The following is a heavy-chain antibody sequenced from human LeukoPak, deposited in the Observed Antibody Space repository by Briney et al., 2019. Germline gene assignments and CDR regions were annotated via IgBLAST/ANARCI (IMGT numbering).Heavy chain of an antibody. J-gene: IGHJ3*02. D-gene: IGHD3-10*01. CDR3: AFMSLWFGELLSRAFDI. V-gene: IGHV3-66*01. Sequence: GGSLRLSCAASGFTVSSNYMSWVRQAPGKGLEWVSVIYSGGSTYYADSVKGRFTISRDNSKNTLYLQMNSLRAEDTAVYYCAFMSLWFGELLSRAFDIWGQGTMVTVSS. CDR1: GFTVSSNY. CDR2: IYSGGST.